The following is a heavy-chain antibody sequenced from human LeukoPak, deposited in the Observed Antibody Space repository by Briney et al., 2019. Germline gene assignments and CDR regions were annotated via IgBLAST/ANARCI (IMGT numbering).Heavy chain of an antibody. CDR1: GGSVSSGSYY. D-gene: IGHD6-13*01. CDR3: ARAQQLALPFDY. CDR2: IYYSGST. J-gene: IGHJ4*02. Sequence: PSETLSLTCTVSGGSVSSGSYYWSWIRQPPGKGLEWIGYIYYSGSTNYDPSLKSRVTISVDTSKNQFSLKLSSVTAADTAVYYCARAQQLALPFDYWGQGTLVTVSS. V-gene: IGHV4-61*01.